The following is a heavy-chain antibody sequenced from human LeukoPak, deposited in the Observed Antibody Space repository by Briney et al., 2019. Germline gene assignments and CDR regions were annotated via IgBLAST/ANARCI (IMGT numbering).Heavy chain of an antibody. D-gene: IGHD4-23*01. CDR3: ARDDYGGNSDFDY. CDR2: ISYDGSNK. V-gene: IGHV3-30-3*01. J-gene: IGHJ4*02. CDR1: GFTFSSYA. Sequence: GGSLRLSCAASGFTFSSYAMHWVRQAPGKGLEWVAVISYDGSNKYYADSVKGRFTISRDNSKNTLYLQMNSLRAEDTAVYYCARDDYGGNSDFDYWGQGTLVTVSS.